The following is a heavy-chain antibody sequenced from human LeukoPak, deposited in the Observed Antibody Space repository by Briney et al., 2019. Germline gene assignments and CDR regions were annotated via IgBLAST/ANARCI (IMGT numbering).Heavy chain of an antibody. CDR1: GFTFNKYT. V-gene: IGHV3-30*04. Sequence: PGGSLRLSCAASGFTFNKYTMHWVPQAPGKGLQWVAVVLYDGSKKNNADSVKGRFTSSRDNSRNMLYLQMNSLRAEDTALYYCVRDNCGGAFDIWGQGTMVTVSS. D-gene: IGHD1-20*01. J-gene: IGHJ3*02. CDR3: VRDNCGGAFDI. CDR2: VLYDGSKK.